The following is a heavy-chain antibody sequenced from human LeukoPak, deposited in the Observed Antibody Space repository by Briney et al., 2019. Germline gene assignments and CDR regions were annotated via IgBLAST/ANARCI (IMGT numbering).Heavy chain of an antibody. Sequence: SETLPLTCAVSGGSISSGGFSLTWIRQPPGRGLEWIGYIYHSGSTYYSPSLESRVTISVDRSKNQFSLNLSSVTAADTAVYYCARIADQWWFDPWGQGTLVTVSS. J-gene: IGHJ5*02. D-gene: IGHD6-19*01. V-gene: IGHV4-30-2*01. CDR3: ARIADQWWFDP. CDR1: GGSISSGGFS. CDR2: IYHSGST.